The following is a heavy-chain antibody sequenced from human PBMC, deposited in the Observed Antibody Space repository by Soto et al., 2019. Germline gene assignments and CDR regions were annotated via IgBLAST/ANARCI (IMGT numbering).Heavy chain of an antibody. CDR1: GYTFTSYA. J-gene: IGHJ4*02. V-gene: IGHV1-69*13. CDR3: ARAPPYYYDSSGYHAPVYDY. CDR2: IIPIFGTA. D-gene: IGHD3-22*01. Sequence: SVKVSCKASGYTFTSYAMHWVRQAPGQRLEWMGGIIPIFGTANYAQKFQGRVTITADESTSTAYMELSSLRSEDTAVYYCARAPPYYYDSSGYHAPVYDYWGQGTLVTVSS.